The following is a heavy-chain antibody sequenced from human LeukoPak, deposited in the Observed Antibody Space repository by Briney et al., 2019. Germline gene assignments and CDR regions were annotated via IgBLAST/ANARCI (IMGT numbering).Heavy chain of an antibody. CDR2: INPNSGGT. Sequence: ASVRVSCKASGYTFTGYYMHWVRQAPGQGLEWMGWINPNSGGTNYAQKFQGRVTMTTDTSTSTAYMELRSLRSDDTAVYYCARGLRSSGWIHGYWGQGTLVTVSS. CDR1: GYTFTGYY. CDR3: ARGLRSSGWIHGY. D-gene: IGHD6-19*01. V-gene: IGHV1-2*02. J-gene: IGHJ4*02.